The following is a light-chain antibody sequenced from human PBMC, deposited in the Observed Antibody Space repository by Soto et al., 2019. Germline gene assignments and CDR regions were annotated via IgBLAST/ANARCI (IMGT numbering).Light chain of an antibody. Sequence: IVLMQSPATLSVSPGEIATLSCRASQSVGYYLAWYQQRPGQIPRLLIYDASTRATGIPARFSGSGSGTEFSLTISSLQSEDFATYYCQHYNGWPLFGPGTKVDIK. CDR2: DAS. V-gene: IGKV3-15*01. J-gene: IGKJ3*01. CDR1: QSVGYY. CDR3: QHYNGWPL.